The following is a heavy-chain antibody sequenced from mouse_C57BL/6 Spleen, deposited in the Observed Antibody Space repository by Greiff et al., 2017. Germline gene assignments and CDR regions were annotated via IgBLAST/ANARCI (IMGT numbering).Heavy chain of an antibody. CDR3: ARDYYGSSVDD. D-gene: IGHD1-1*01. CDR1: GYAFSSSW. V-gene: IGHV1-82*01. J-gene: IGHJ2*01. Sequence: QVQLQQSGPELVKPGASVKISCKASGYAFSSSWMNWVKQRPGKGLEWIGRIYPGDGDTNYNGKFKGKATLTADNSSSTAYMQLRSLTSEDSAVYFCARDYYGSSVDDWGQGTTLTVSS. CDR2: IYPGDGDT.